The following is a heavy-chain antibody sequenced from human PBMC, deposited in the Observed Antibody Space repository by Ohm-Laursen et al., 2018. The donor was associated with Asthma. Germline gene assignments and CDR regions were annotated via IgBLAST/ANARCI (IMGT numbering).Heavy chain of an antibody. V-gene: IGHV3-33*01. CDR2: IWYDGTNK. CDR1: GFIFTNYG. J-gene: IGHJ2*01. D-gene: IGHD5-18*01. Sequence: SLRLSCAASGFIFTNYGMHWVRQAPGKGLEWVAVIWYDGTNKYYGDSVKGRFTISRDNSKNTVDLQMNSLRAEDTAVYYCARGRGGGYSYVGYFDLWGRGTLVTVSS. CDR3: ARGRGGGYSYVGYFDL.